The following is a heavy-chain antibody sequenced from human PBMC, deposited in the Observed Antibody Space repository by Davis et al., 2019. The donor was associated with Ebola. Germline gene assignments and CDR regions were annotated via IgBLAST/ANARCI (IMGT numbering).Heavy chain of an antibody. J-gene: IGHJ3*01. CDR1: GYTLTELS. D-gene: IGHD1-26*01. CDR3: AVGGSRGGFDV. Sequence: AASVKVSCRVSGYTLTELSMHWVRQAPGKGLEWMGNFDPEEGETIYAHKFEARVTMTEDTSTDTAYMELNSLRSDDSAVYYCAVGGSRGGFDVWGQGTMVTVSS. CDR2: FDPEEGET. V-gene: IGHV1-24*01.